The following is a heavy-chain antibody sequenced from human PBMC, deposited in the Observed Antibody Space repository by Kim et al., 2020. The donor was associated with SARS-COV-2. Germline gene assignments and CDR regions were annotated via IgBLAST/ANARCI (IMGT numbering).Heavy chain of an antibody. CDR3: TRVPGTTLAFCDAYDI. CDR2: IRSKANSYAT. J-gene: IGHJ3*02. V-gene: IGHV3-73*01. Sequence: GGSLRLSCAASGFSFSDSAMHWVRQASGKGLEWVGRIRSKANSYATTYAASVKGRFTISRDDSKNAAYLQMNSRKTEDTAVYYCTRVPGTTLAFCDAYDIWGQGTMVTVSS. CDR1: GFSFSDSA. D-gene: IGHD1-1*01.